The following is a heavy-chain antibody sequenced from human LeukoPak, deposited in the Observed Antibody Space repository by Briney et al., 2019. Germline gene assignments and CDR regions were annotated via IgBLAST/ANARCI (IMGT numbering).Heavy chain of an antibody. CDR3: ASAMAYCGDDCYERGYYFDY. CDR2: LGGNNIHT. D-gene: IGHD2-21*02. CDR1: GFTFSDYA. J-gene: IGHJ4*02. Sequence: GGTLRLSCAASGFTFSDYAMNWVRQAPGKGPEWLSSLGGNNIHTKSADFVKGRFIISRDNSKNMLYLQMNSLTAEDTAVYYCASAMAYCGDDCYERGYYFDYWGQGTQVAVSS. V-gene: IGHV3-23*01.